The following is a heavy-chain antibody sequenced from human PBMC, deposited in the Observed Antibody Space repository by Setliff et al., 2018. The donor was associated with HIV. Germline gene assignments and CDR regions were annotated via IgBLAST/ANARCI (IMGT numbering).Heavy chain of an antibody. D-gene: IGHD6-6*01. Sequence: PSETLSLTCTVSCGSISNQYWSWIRQPQGKGLEWIGYIYYSGTTNYNTSLKSRVAMSVDTSKNQFSLDLTSVTPADTAVYYCARLRVSSSSQTFDHWGQGILVTSPQ. CDR3: ARLRVSSSSQTFDH. CDR1: CGSISNQY. V-gene: IGHV4-59*11. J-gene: IGHJ4*02. CDR2: IYYSGTT.